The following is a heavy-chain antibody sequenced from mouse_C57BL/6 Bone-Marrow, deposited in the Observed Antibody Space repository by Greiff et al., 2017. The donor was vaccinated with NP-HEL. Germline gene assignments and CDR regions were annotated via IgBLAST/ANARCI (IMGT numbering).Heavy chain of an antibody. D-gene: IGHD1-1*01. CDR3: TTDGSSKVDY. J-gene: IGHJ2*01. V-gene: IGHV14-4*01. CDR2: IDPENGDT. CDR1: GFNIKDDY. Sequence: EVQVVESGAELVRPGASVKLSCTASGFNIKDDYMHWVKQRPEQGLEWIGWIDPENGDTEYASKFQGKATITADTSSNTAYLQLSSLTSEDTAVYYCTTDGSSKVDYWGQGTTLTVSS.